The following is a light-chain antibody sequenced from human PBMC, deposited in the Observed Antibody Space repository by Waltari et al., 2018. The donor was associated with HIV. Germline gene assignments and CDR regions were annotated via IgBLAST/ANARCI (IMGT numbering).Light chain of an antibody. Sequence: SALTQPASVSASPGQSITISCSGTGRDVGNYDLVSWYHQHPGQVPKLIIYEVGRRPSGVSYRFSGSKSGNTASLTISGLQADDEADYYCSSYLDSATVLFGGGTKLTVL. CDR2: EVG. J-gene: IGLJ2*01. CDR1: GRDVGNYDL. CDR3: SSYLDSATVL. V-gene: IGLV2-23*02.